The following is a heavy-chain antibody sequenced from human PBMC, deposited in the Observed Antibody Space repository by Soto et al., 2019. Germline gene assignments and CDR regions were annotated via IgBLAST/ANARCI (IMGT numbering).Heavy chain of an antibody. V-gene: IGHV5-51*01. J-gene: IGHJ4*02. CDR1: GYSITNYW. D-gene: IGHD5-18*01. Sequence: ESLKISSKGSGYSITNYWIGWVRQMPGKGLEWMGIIYPGDSDTRYIPSFQGQVTISADKSISTAYLQWSSLKASDTAMYYCARHVGGYSYAPKFDYWGQGTLVTVSS. CDR2: IYPGDSDT. CDR3: ARHVGGYSYAPKFDY.